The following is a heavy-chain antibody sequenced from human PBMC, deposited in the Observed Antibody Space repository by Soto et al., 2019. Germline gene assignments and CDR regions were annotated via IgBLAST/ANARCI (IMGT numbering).Heavy chain of an antibody. CDR1: GFTFSDYY. D-gene: IGHD3-10*01. J-gene: IGHJ5*02. Sequence: PGGSLRLSCAASGFTFSDYYMSWIRQAPGKGLEWVSYISSSSSYTNYADSVKGRFTISRDNAKNSLYLQMNSLRAEDTAVYYCVSGGFGANWFDPWGQGTLVTVSS. CDR2: ISSSSSYT. CDR3: VSGGFGANWFDP. V-gene: IGHV3-11*03.